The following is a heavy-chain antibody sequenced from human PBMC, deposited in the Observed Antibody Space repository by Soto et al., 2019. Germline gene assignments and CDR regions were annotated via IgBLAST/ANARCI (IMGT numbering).Heavy chain of an antibody. D-gene: IGHD1-1*01. CDR3: ARVPSWNLKFGNWFDS. CDR2: INAGNGNT. Sequence: GASVKVSCKASGYTFTSYAMHWVRQAPGQRLEWMGWINAGNGNTKYSQKFQGRVTITRDTSASTAYMELSSLRSEDTAVYYCARVPSWNLKFGNWFDSWGQETLVTVSS. J-gene: IGHJ5*01. CDR1: GYTFTSYA. V-gene: IGHV1-3*01.